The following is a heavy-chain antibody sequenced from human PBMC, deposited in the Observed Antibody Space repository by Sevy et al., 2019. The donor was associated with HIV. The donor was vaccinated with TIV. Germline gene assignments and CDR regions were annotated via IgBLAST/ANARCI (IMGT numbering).Heavy chain of an antibody. Sequence: GGSLRLSCAASGFTFSSYSMNWVRQAPGKGLEWVSYISSSSSTIYYADSVKGRFTISRDNAKNSLYLQMNSLRAEDTAVYYCARRVAFVGPIGNYYFDYWGQGTLVTVSS. CDR3: ARRVAFVGPIGNYYFDY. J-gene: IGHJ4*02. CDR1: GFTFSSYS. CDR2: ISSSSSTI. D-gene: IGHD3-16*01. V-gene: IGHV3-48*01.